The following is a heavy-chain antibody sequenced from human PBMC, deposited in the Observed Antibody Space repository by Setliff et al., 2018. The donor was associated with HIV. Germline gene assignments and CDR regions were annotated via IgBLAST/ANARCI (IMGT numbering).Heavy chain of an antibody. Sequence: PSETLSLTCTVSGGSIRSSSFYWGWIRQPPGKGLEWIGIIYYSGSTYYKPSLKSRVTISVDTSKNQFSLKLNSVTAADTAMYYCARVVDADYLDYWGQGTPVTVSS. CDR3: ARVVDADYLDY. V-gene: IGHV4-39*01. CDR2: IYYSGST. J-gene: IGHJ4*02. D-gene: IGHD2-15*01. CDR1: GGSIRSSSFY.